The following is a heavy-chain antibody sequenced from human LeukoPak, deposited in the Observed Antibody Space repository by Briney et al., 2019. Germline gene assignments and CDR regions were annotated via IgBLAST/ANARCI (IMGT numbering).Heavy chain of an antibody. J-gene: IGHJ3*02. V-gene: IGHV4-34*01. Sequence: SEPLTLTCAVYGGSFSGYYWSWIRQPPGKGLEWIGEINHSGSTNYNPSLKSRVTISVDTSKNQFSLKLSSVTAADTAVYYCARRGYSYGRNDAFDIWGQGTMVTVSS. CDR1: GGSFSGYY. CDR2: INHSGST. CDR3: ARRGYSYGRNDAFDI. D-gene: IGHD5-18*01.